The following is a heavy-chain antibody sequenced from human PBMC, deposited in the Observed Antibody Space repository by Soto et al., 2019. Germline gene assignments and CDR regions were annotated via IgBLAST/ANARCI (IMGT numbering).Heavy chain of an antibody. Sequence: QMQLQESGPGLVKPSETLSLTCTVSGGSISSSSYYWGWIRQPPGEGLEWIGSIYHIWSTYFNPSLKSRVTLSVDTSNNQFSLRLSSVTAADPAVYYCARLGDEFRLFLDIWGQGTLVIVSS. V-gene: IGHV4-39*01. CDR3: ARLGDEFRLFLDI. CDR2: IYHIWST. J-gene: IGHJ4*02. D-gene: IGHD1-26*01. CDR1: GGSISSSSYY.